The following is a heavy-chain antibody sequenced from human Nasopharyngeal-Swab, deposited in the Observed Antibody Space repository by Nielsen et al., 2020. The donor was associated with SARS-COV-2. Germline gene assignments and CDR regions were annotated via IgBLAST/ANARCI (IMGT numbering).Heavy chain of an antibody. D-gene: IGHD3-3*02. CDR3: AGPHFTDALDV. CDR2: ISAHNANT. CDR1: GFAFSSYG. V-gene: IGHV1-18*01. J-gene: IGHJ6*02. Sequence: ASVKVSCKASGFAFSSYGLTWVRQAPGQGLEWMGWISAHNANTNYAQNLQGRVTMTTDTSTTTAYLELRGLRSDDTAVYYCAGPHFTDALDVWGQGTTVTVSS.